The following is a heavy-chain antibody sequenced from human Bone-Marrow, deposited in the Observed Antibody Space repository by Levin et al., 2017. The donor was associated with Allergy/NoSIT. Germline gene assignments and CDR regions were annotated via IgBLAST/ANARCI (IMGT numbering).Heavy chain of an antibody. V-gene: IGHV3-30-3*01. J-gene: IGHJ6*02. CDR1: GFTVNSHT. CDR2: FSSDGSSK. Sequence: PGGSLRLSCAASGFTVNSHTMHWVRQAPGKGLEWVALFSSDGSSKAFADSVKGRFTISRDISENTLWLQMNSLSPDDTAVYFCAREQSGSFFLGHYGMDVWGQGTPVTVSS. CDR3: AREQSGSFFLGHYGMDV. D-gene: IGHD1-26*01.